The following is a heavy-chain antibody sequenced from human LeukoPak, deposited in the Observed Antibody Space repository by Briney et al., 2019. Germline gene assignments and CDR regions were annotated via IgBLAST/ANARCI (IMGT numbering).Heavy chain of an antibody. V-gene: IGHV4-30-4*08. CDR1: GGSISSGDYS. J-gene: IGHJ4*02. Sequence: SQTLSLTCTVFGGSISSGDYSWSWIRQPPGKGLEWIGYIYYSGSTYYNPSLKSRVTISVDTSKNQFSLKLSSVTAADTAVYYCARDRPPVGAFDYWGQGTLVTVSS. D-gene: IGHD1-26*01. CDR2: IYYSGST. CDR3: ARDRPPVGAFDY.